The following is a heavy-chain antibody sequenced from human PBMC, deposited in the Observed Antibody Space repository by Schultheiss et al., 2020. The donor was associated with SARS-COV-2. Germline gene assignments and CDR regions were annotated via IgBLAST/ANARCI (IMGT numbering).Heavy chain of an antibody. CDR2: IYHSGST. Sequence: SETLSLTCAVSGGSISSGGYYWSWIRQHPGKGLEWIGYIYHSGSTYYNPSLKSRVTISVDRSKNQFSLKLSSVTAADTAVYYCARGSSRDDFWSGYETGSFDYWGQGTLVTVSS. V-gene: IGHV4-30-2*01. CDR3: ARGSSRDDFWSGYETGSFDY. CDR1: GGSISSGGYY. J-gene: IGHJ4*02. D-gene: IGHD3-3*01.